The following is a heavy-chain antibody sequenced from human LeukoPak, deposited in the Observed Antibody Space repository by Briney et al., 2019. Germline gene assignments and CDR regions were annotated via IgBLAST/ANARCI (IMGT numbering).Heavy chain of an antibody. V-gene: IGHV4-39*01. Sequence: SETLSLTCTVSGGSISSSSYYWGWIRQPPGKGLEWIGSIYYSGSTYYNPSLKSRVTISVDTSKNQFSLKLSSVTAADTAVYYRARLVADSGYVIDYWGQGTLVTVSS. CDR2: IYYSGST. CDR3: ARLVADSGYVIDY. CDR1: GGSISSSSYY. D-gene: IGHD5-12*01. J-gene: IGHJ4*02.